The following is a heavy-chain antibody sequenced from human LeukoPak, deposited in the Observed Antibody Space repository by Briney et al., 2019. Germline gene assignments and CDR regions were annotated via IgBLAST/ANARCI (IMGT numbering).Heavy chain of an antibody. D-gene: IGHD2-15*01. CDR1: GFTFSYYS. CDR3: ARGQDIVVVVAATDY. V-gene: IGHV3-48*02. J-gene: IGHJ4*02. CDR2: ISSSSSII. Sequence: GGSLRLSCAASGFTFSYYSMNWVRQAPGKGLQWVSYISSSSSIIYYADSVKGRFTISRDNAQNSLYLQMNSLRDEDTAVYYCARGQDIVVVVAATDYWGQGTLVTVS.